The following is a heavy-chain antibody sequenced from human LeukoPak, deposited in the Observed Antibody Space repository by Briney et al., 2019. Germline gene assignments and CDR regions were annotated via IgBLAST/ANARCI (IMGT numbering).Heavy chain of an antibody. J-gene: IGHJ5*02. Sequence: SETLSPTCAVYGGSFSGYYWSWIRQPPGKGLEWIGEINHSGSTNYNPSLKSRVTISVDTSKNQFSLKLSSVTAADAAVYYCAVIAAALDSGYNWFDPWGQGTLVTVSS. CDR1: GGSFSGYY. D-gene: IGHD6-13*01. CDR3: AVIAAALDSGYNWFDP. CDR2: INHSGST. V-gene: IGHV4-34*01.